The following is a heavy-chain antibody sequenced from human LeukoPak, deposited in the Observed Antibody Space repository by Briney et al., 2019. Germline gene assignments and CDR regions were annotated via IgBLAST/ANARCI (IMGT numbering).Heavy chain of an antibody. D-gene: IGHD3-10*01. CDR3: ARALMVRGVSYYYYYMDV. J-gene: IGHJ6*03. V-gene: IGHV3-66*01. CDR1: GFTFSSYA. CDR2: IYSDNT. Sequence: GGSLRLSCAASGFTFSSYAMSWVRQAPGKGLEWVSFIYSDNTHYSDSVKGRFTISRDNSKNTLYLQMNSQRAEDTAVYYCARALMVRGVSYYYYYMDVWGKGTTVTISS.